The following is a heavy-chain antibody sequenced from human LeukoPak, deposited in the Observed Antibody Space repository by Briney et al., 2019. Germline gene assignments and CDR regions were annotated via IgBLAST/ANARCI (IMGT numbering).Heavy chain of an antibody. J-gene: IGHJ4*02. CDR3: AKVDYDFRSGYYFH. CDR1: GLTLSSFD. CDR2: ISNIGGST. V-gene: IGHV3-23*01. Sequence: GGSLRPSCADSGLTLSSFDMSWVRQAPGEGLEWVSSISNIGGSTYYADSVKGRFTISRDNSKNMVYLQMNSLRVEDTAVYYCAKVDYDFRSGYYFHWGQGTLVSVSS. D-gene: IGHD3-3*01.